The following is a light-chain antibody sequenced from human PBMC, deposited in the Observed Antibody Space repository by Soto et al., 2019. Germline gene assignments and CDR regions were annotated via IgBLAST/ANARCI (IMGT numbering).Light chain of an antibody. CDR3: CSYAGSYTV. CDR1: RMDVGGYNY. J-gene: IGLJ2*01. Sequence: QSVLTQPRSVSGSPGQSVTISCTGTRMDVGGYNYVSWYQQHQGKAPKLMIYDVIKRPSGVPDRFSGSKSGNTASLTISGLQAEDEADYYCCSYAGSYTVFGGGTKVTVL. CDR2: DVI. V-gene: IGLV2-11*01.